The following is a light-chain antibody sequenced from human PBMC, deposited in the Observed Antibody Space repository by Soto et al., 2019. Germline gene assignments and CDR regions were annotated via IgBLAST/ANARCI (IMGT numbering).Light chain of an antibody. CDR2: DVS. CDR1: SSDVDGYNY. V-gene: IGLV2-14*03. Sequence: QSVLTQPASVSGSPGQSITISCTGTSSDVDGYNYVSWYQHHPGKAPKLIIFDVSNRPSGVSNPFSGSKSGNTASLTISALQPEDEADYYCSSYTTSNTRQIVFGTGTKVTVL. CDR3: SSYTTSNTRQIV. J-gene: IGLJ1*01.